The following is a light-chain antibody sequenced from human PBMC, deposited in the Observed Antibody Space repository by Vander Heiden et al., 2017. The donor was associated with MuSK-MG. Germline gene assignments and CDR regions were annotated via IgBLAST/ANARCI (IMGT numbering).Light chain of an antibody. CDR3: QQNNSIRT. Sequence: DIQMTQSPPSLSASVGDRVTITCRASLSISRSLNWYQQKPGEAPKLLIYAASRLQSGVPSRFSGSGSGTDFTLISSSLQPEDSATYYCQQNNSIRTFGQGTKVEIK. CDR1: LSISRS. V-gene: IGKV1-39*01. CDR2: AAS. J-gene: IGKJ1*01.